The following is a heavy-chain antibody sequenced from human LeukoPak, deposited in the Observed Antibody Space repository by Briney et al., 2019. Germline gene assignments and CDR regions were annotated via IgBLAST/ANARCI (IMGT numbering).Heavy chain of an antibody. D-gene: IGHD5-18*01. Sequence: GGSLRLSCAASGFTFSSYGMHWVRQAPGKGLEWVAVISYDGSNKYYADSVKGRFTIPRDNSKNTLYLQMNSLRAEDTAVYYCAKDGGTDWYSYGRLDYWGQGTLVTVSS. CDR2: ISYDGSNK. CDR1: GFTFSSYG. V-gene: IGHV3-30*18. J-gene: IGHJ4*02. CDR3: AKDGGTDWYSYGRLDY.